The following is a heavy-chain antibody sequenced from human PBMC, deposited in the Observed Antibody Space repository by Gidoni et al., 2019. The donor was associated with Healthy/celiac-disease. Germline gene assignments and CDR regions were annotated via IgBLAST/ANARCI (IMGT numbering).Heavy chain of an antibody. CDR3: ARGRPSYYYGSGSYADYYYYGMDV. J-gene: IGHJ6*02. V-gene: IGHV4-34*01. CDR2: INHSGST. CDR1: GWSFSGYY. D-gene: IGHD3-10*01. Sequence: QVQLQQWGAGLLKPSETLSLTCAVYGWSFSGYYWSWIRQPPGKGLEWIGEINHSGSTNYNPSLKSRVTISVDTSKNQFSVKLSSVTAADTAVYCCARGRPSYYYGSGSYADYYYYGMDVWGQGTTVTVSS.